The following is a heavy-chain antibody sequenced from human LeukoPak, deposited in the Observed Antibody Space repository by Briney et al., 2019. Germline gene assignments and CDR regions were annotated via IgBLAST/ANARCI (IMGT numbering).Heavy chain of an antibody. CDR2: IYSGGAT. V-gene: IGHV3-53*01. CDR1: GFIVSTNY. J-gene: IGHJ4*02. Sequence: GGSLRLSCAASGFIVSTNYVTWVRQAPGKGLEWVSGIYSGGATYYADSVKGRFTISRDNSQNTLYLQMNSLRAEDTAVYYCARDGYYDSSGFDYWGQGTLVTVSS. CDR3: ARDGYYDSSGFDY. D-gene: IGHD3-22*01.